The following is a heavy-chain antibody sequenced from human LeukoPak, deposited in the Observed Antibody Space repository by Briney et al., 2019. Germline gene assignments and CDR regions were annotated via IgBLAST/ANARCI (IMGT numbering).Heavy chain of an antibody. CDR3: ARDRGLYYFDY. J-gene: IGHJ4*02. Sequence: KASETLSLTCTVSGGSISSYYWSWIRQPPGKGLEWIGYIYYSGSTNYNPSLKSRVTMSVDTSKNQFSLKLSSVTAADTAVYYCARDRGLYYFDYWGQGTLVTVSS. V-gene: IGHV4-59*12. D-gene: IGHD3-10*01. CDR2: IYYSGST. CDR1: GGSISSYY.